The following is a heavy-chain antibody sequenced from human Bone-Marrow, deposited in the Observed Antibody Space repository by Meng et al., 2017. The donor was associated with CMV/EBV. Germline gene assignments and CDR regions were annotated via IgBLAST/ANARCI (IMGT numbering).Heavy chain of an antibody. D-gene: IGHD3-3*01. Sequence: SLSTRGVGVGWIRQTPGKALEWLTLIYWNDNKRYSPSLKSRLTITKDTSKNQVVLTMTNMDPVDTATYYCAHRLYDFWSGSHAEYFQHWGQGTLVTVSS. CDR1: SLSTRGVG. CDR2: IYWNDNK. V-gene: IGHV2-5*01. J-gene: IGHJ1*01. CDR3: AHRLYDFWSGSHAEYFQH.